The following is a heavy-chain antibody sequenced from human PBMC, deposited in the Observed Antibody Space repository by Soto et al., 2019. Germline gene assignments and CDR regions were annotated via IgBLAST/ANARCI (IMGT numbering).Heavy chain of an antibody. Sequence: QVQLVQSGAEVKKPGSSAKVSCKASGGTFSSYAISWVRQAPGQGLEWMGGIIPIFGTANYAQKFQGRVTITADESTSTAYMELSSLRSEDTAVYYCAREGSGCSSTSCYSGSRGMDVWGQGTTVTVSS. D-gene: IGHD2-2*01. CDR2: IIPIFGTA. CDR1: GGTFSSYA. CDR3: AREGSGCSSTSCYSGSRGMDV. J-gene: IGHJ6*02. V-gene: IGHV1-69*01.